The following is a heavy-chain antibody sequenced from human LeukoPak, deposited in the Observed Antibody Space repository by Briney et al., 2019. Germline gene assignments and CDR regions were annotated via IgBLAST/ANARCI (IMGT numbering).Heavy chain of an antibody. CDR1: GFTFSSYA. V-gene: IGHV3-23*01. D-gene: IGHD3-10*01. J-gene: IGHJ3*02. CDR2: ISGSGGST. CDR3: AKDPGDTYYYGSGGDAFDI. Sequence: GGSLRLSCAASGFTFSSYAMSWVRQAPGKGLEWVSAISGSGGSTYYADSVKDRFTISRDNSKNTLYLQMNSLRAEDTAVYYCAKDPGDTYYYGSGGDAFDIWGQGTMVTVSS.